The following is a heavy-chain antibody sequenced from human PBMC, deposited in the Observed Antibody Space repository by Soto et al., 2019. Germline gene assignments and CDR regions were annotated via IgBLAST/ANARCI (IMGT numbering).Heavy chain of an antibody. CDR2: ISWNSGSI. V-gene: IGHV3-9*01. CDR1: GLTYGYEA. Sequence: SPRLTGTASGLTYGYEAMHWVRQAPWEGLGWVSGISWNSGSIGYADSVKGRFTISRDNAKNSLYLQMNSLRAEDTALYYCAKEAPYYYASSAYMAGGWFGPWGQVTLVTVSS. J-gene: IGHJ5*02. D-gene: IGHD3-22*01. CDR3: AKEAPYYYASSAYMAGGWFGP.